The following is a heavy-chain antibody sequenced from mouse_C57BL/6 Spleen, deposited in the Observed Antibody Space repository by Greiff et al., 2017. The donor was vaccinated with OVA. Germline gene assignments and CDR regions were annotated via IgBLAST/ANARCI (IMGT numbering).Heavy chain of an antibody. CDR2: ISSGSSTI. J-gene: IGHJ4*01. Sequence: EVQGVESGGGLVKPGGSLKLSCAASGFTFSDYGMHWVRQAPEKGLEWVAYISSGSSTIYYADTVKGRFTISRDNAQNTLFLQMTSLRSEDTAMYYSARPPYYSNPDYYAMDYWGQGTSVTVSS. CDR1: GFTFSDYG. V-gene: IGHV5-17*01. D-gene: IGHD2-5*01. CDR3: ARPPYYSNPDYYAMDY.